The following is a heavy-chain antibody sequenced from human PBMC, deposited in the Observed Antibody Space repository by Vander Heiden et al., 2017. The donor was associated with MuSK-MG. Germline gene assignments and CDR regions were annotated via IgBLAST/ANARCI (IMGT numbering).Heavy chain of an antibody. CDR1: GFTFSSYA. J-gene: IGHJ6*03. CDR2: IRGSGGST. Sequence: EVQLLESGGGLVQPGGSLRLSCAASGFTFSSYAMSCVRQAPGKGLEWVSAIRGSGGSTYYADSVKGRFTISRDNSKNTLYLQMNSLRAEDTAVYYCASRGIAAAGGYYYYYYMDVWGNGTTVTVSS. V-gene: IGHV3-23*01. D-gene: IGHD6-13*01. CDR3: ASRGIAAAGGYYYYYYMDV.